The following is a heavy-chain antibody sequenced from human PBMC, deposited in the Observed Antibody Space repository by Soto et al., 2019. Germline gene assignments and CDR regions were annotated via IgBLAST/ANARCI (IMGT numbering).Heavy chain of an antibody. CDR1: GGSISSSSYY. CDR3: AAQPLPYYPRGIDY. Sequence: QLQLQESGPGLVKPSETLSLTCTVSGGSISSSSYYWGWIRQPPGKGLEWIGSIYYSGRTYYNPSLKSRVTISVDTSKNQFSLKLSSVTAADTAVYYCAAQPLPYYPRGIDYWGQGTLVTVSS. J-gene: IGHJ4*02. D-gene: IGHD2-21*01. CDR2: IYYSGRT. V-gene: IGHV4-39*01.